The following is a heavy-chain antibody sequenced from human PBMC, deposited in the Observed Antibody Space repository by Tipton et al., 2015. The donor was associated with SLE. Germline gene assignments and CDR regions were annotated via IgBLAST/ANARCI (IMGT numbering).Heavy chain of an antibody. V-gene: IGHV1-2*06. CDR2: INPNSGDT. Sequence: QVQLVQSGAEVKKPGASVRVSCKSSGYTFTDYYMHWVRQAPGQGLEWMGRINPNSGDTDSAQKFQGRVTMTRDTSISTAYMELSSLRSEDTAVYYCARGGIGNAFEIWGQGTMVTVSS. J-gene: IGHJ3*02. CDR3: ARGGIGNAFEI. CDR1: GYTFTDYY. D-gene: IGHD2/OR15-2a*01.